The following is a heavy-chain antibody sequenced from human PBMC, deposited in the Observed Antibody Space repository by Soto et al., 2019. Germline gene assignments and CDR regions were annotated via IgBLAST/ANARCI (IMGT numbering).Heavy chain of an antibody. D-gene: IGHD6-13*01. Sequence: PSETLSLTCAVYGGSFSGYYWSWIRQPPGKGLEWIGEINHSGSTNYNPSLKSRVTISVDTSKNQFSLKLSSVTAADTAVYYCARGAGYSSSWYRNWFDPWGQGTLVTVSS. CDR3: ARGAGYSSSWYRNWFDP. CDR1: GGSFSGYY. V-gene: IGHV4-34*01. J-gene: IGHJ5*02. CDR2: INHSGST.